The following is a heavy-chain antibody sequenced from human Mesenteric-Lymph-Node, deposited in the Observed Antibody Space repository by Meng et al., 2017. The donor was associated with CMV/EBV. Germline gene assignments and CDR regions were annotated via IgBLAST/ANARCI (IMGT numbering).Heavy chain of an antibody. Sequence: SETLSLTCTVSGGSVSSGSYYWSWIRQPPGKGLEWIGYIYYSGSTNYNPSLKSRVTISVDTSKNRFSLELTSMTAADTATYYCARAVDFWSGHYINYFDYWGQGTLVTVYS. CDR1: GGSVSSGSYY. CDR3: ARAVDFWSGHYINYFDY. CDR2: IYYSGST. J-gene: IGHJ4*02. V-gene: IGHV4-61*01. D-gene: IGHD3-3*01.